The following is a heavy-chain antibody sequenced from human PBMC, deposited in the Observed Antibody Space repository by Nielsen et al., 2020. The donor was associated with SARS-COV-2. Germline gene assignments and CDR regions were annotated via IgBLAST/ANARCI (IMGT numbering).Heavy chain of an antibody. CDR1: GGSISSYY. Sequence: SETLSLTCTVSGGSISSYYWSWIRQPPGKGLEWIGYIYYSGSTNYNPSLKSRVTISVDTSKNQFSLKLSSVTAADTAVYYCARRGPGVVVPAPVLNWFDPWGQGTLVTVSS. CDR3: ARRGPGVVVPAPVLNWFDP. CDR2: IYYSGST. D-gene: IGHD2-2*01. J-gene: IGHJ5*02. V-gene: IGHV4-59*08.